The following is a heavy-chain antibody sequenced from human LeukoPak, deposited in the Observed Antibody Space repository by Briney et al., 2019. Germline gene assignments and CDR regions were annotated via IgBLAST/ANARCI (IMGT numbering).Heavy chain of an antibody. CDR2: IIPIFGTA. J-gene: IGHJ5*02. D-gene: IGHD2-2*01. CDR1: GGTFSSYA. Sequence: GASVKVSCKASGGTFSSYAISWVRQAPGQGLEWMGGIIPIFGTANYAQKFQGRVMITADESTSTAYMELSSLRSEDTAVYYCARERSRNNWFDPWGQGTLVTVSS. CDR3: ARERSRNNWFDP. V-gene: IGHV1-69*13.